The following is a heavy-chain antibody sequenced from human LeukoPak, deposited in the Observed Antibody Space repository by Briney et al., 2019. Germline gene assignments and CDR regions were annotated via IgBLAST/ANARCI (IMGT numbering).Heavy chain of an antibody. CDR3: ARNNRHSRYNWNAHFYYYYMDV. CDR2: IYYSGST. Sequence: PSQTLSLTCTVSGGSISSGDYYWSWIRQPPGKGPEWIGYIYYSGSTYYNPSLKSRMTISVDTSKNQFSLRVSSVTAADAAVYYCARNNRHSRYNWNAHFYYYYMDVWGKGTTVTVSS. D-gene: IGHD1-1*01. CDR1: GGSISSGDYY. V-gene: IGHV4-30-4*08. J-gene: IGHJ6*03.